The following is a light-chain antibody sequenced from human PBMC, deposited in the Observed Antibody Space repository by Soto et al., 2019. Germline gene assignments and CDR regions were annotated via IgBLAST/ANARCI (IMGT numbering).Light chain of an antibody. CDR3: QQYGISSHT. V-gene: IGKV3-20*01. CDR2: DAS. CDR1: QSVSSSY. Sequence: EIVLTQSPGTLSLSPGERATLSCRSSQSVSSSYLAWYQQKPGQAPRLLIYDASSRATGIPDRFSGSGSGADFTLTISRLEPEDFAVYYCQQYGISSHTFGQGTKLEIK. J-gene: IGKJ2*01.